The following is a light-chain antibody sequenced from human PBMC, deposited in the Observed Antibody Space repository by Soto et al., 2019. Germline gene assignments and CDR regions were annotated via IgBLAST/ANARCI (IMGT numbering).Light chain of an antibody. CDR3: SSYTSSNTVV. Sequence: QSALTQPASVSGSPGQSITISCTGTSSDVGGYNYVSWYQQHPGKAPKVMIYEVTHRPSGVSNRFSGSKSGNTASLTISGLQAEEGADYYCSSYTSSNTVVFGGGTKLTVL. CDR2: EVT. V-gene: IGLV2-14*01. J-gene: IGLJ2*01. CDR1: SSDVGGYNY.